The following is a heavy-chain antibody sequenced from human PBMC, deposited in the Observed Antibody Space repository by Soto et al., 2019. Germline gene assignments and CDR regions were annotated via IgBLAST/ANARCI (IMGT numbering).Heavy chain of an antibody. CDR1: GFTCSNYS. J-gene: IGHJ5*01. D-gene: IGHD6-19*01. V-gene: IGHV3-21*01. CDR2: ISSTSKYI. Sequence: GSLRLSCAASGFTCSNYSMNWVRQAPGKGLEWVSSISSTSKYIYYADSVKGRFTISRDNAKKSLYLQMNSLRVEDTAVYYCARGLSSGWFDYWGQGILVTVSS. CDR3: ARGLSSGWFDY.